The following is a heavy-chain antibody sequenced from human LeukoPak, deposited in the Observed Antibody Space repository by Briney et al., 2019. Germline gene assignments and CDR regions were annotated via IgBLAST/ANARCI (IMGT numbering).Heavy chain of an antibody. V-gene: IGHV4-59*08. CDR2: IYYSGST. J-gene: IGHJ1*01. CDR3: ASTLGYCSGGSCYPEYFQH. Sequence: SETLSLTCTVSGGSLSSYYWSWIRQPPGKGLEWIGYIYYSGSTNYNPSLKSRVTISVDTSKNQFSLRLSSVTAADTAVYYCASTLGYCSGGSCYPEYFQHWGQGTLVTVSS. D-gene: IGHD2-15*01. CDR1: GGSLSSYY.